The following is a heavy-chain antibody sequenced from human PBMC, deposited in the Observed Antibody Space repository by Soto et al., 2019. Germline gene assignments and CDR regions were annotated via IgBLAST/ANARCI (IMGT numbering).Heavy chain of an antibody. CDR1: GYSISSGYY. D-gene: IGHD5-18*01. Sequence: ASETLSLTCAVSGYSISSGYYWGWIRQPPGKGLEWIGSIYHSGSTYYNPSLKSRVTISVDTSKNQFSRKLSSVTAADTAVYYCAREPLIQPKGGDYYYYYGMDVWGQGTTVTVSS. J-gene: IGHJ6*02. V-gene: IGHV4-38-2*02. CDR3: AREPLIQPKGGDYYYYYGMDV. CDR2: IYHSGST.